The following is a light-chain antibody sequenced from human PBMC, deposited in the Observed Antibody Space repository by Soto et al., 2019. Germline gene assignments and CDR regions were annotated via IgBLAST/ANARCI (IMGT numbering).Light chain of an antibody. Sequence: EIVLTQSPGTLSLSPGERATLSCRASQSVSSSFLAWYQQKPGQAPRLLIYGASSRATGIPDRFSGSGSGTDFTITISRLEPKDFAVYYCQQYDSSPLTFCQGTKLEIK. CDR3: QQYDSSPLT. CDR1: QSVSSSF. CDR2: GAS. J-gene: IGKJ1*01. V-gene: IGKV3-20*01.